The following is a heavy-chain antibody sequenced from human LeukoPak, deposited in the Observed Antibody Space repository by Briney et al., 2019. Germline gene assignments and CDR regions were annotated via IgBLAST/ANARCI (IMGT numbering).Heavy chain of an antibody. CDR1: GFSFRKNG. V-gene: IGHV3-30*02. CDR3: ARDEYCSGGNCYPGGY. Sequence: GGSLRLSCETPGFSFRKNGMPWVRQAPGQGLEWVAFILSDGSYEYYADSVKGRFTISRGTSRNTLFLQMNSLRAEDTAIYYCARDEYCSGGNCYPGGYWGQGTLVTVSS. CDR2: ILSDGSYE. J-gene: IGHJ4*02. D-gene: IGHD2-15*01.